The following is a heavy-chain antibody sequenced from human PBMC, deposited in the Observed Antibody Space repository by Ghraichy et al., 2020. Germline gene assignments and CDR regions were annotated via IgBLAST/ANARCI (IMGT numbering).Heavy chain of an antibody. D-gene: IGHD2-8*01. CDR1: GAPLSNLF. J-gene: IGHJ6*02. Sequence: ASVKVSCKVAGAPLSNLFTHLVLQAPGKVVEWMGGFDPEDGETIYAQKFQGRVTMTEDTFTDTAYMELSSLRSEDTAVYYCATPSMRINYYGMDVWGQGTTVTVSS. V-gene: IGHV1-24*01. CDR2: FDPEDGET. CDR3: ATPSMRINYYGMDV.